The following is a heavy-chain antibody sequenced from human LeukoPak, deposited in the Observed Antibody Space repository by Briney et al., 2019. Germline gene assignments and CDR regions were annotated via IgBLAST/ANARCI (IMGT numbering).Heavy chain of an antibody. V-gene: IGHV4-31*03. CDR3: ARDRVAAAFFDY. Sequence: PSETLSLTCTVSGGSISSGGYYWSWIRQHPGKGLEWIGYIYYSGSTYYNPSLKSRVTISVDTSKNQFSLKLSSVTAADTVVYHCARDRVAAAFFDYWGQGTLVTVSS. CDR2: IYYSGST. D-gene: IGHD6-13*01. CDR1: GGSISSGGYY. J-gene: IGHJ4*02.